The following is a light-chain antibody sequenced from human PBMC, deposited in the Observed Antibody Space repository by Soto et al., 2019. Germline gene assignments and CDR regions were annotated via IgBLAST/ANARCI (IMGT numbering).Light chain of an antibody. V-gene: IGKV3-15*01. CDR3: QQYNNLPT. CDR2: GAS. CDR1: QSVSSN. Sequence: EIVMPQSPATLSVSPGERATLSCRASQSVSSNLAWYQQKPGQAPRLLISGASTRATGIPARFSGSGSGTDFTLTISSLQSEDFAVYYCQQYNNLPTFGPGNKVDIK. J-gene: IGKJ3*01.